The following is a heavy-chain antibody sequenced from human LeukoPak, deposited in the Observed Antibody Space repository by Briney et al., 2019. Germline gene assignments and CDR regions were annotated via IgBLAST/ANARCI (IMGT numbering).Heavy chain of an antibody. D-gene: IGHD6-19*01. CDR2: ISAYNGNT. CDR3: ARAKYSSGQGDY. Sequence: ASVKVSCKASGYTFTGYYMHWVRQAPGQGLEWMGWISAYNGNTNYAQKLQGRVTMTTDTSTSTAYMELRSLRSDGTAVYYCARAKYSSGQGDYWGQGTLVTVSS. J-gene: IGHJ4*02. V-gene: IGHV1-18*04. CDR1: GYTFTGYY.